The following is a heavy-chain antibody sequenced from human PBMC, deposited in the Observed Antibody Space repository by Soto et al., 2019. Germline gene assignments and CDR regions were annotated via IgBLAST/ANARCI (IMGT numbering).Heavy chain of an antibody. J-gene: IGHJ4*02. CDR2: IYHYGAT. D-gene: IGHD5-18*01. V-gene: IGHV4-38-2*01. CDR3: ARVDTAMAPFDY. CDR1: GYSIRSGYY. Sequence: KTSETLSLTCGVSGYSIRSGYYWGWIRQPPGKGLEWIGSIYHYGATYHSSSLKSRATISVDTSKNQISLKLTSVTAADTAVYFCARVDTAMAPFDYWGQGTVVTVSS.